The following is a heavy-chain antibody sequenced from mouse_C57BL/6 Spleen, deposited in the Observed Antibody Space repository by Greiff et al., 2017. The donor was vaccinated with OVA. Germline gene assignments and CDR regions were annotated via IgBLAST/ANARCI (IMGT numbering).Heavy chain of an antibody. CDR1: GFTFSSYT. CDR2: ISGGGGNT. Sequence: EVQLVESGGGLVKPGGSLKLSCAASGFTFSSYTMSWVRQTPEKRLEWVATISGGGGNTYYPDSVKGRFTISRDNAKNTLYLQMSSLRSEDTALYYCARRALDSSGSYFDYWGQGTTLTVSS. J-gene: IGHJ2*01. V-gene: IGHV5-9*01. CDR3: ARRALDSSGSYFDY. D-gene: IGHD3-2*02.